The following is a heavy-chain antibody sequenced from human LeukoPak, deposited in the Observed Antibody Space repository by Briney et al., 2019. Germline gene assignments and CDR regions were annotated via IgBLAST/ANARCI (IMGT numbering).Heavy chain of an antibody. CDR1: GFTFGNYW. CDR2: IHKDGSET. V-gene: IGHV3-7*01. CDR3: ARLDYSRVYVY. D-gene: IGHD4-11*01. Sequence: GGSLRLSCAASGFTFGNYWMSWVRQAPGKGLEWVANIHKDGSETYFVDSVKGRFTMSRDNAENSLSLQMSSPKAEDTAIYYCARLDYSRVYVYWGQGTLVTVSS. J-gene: IGHJ4*02.